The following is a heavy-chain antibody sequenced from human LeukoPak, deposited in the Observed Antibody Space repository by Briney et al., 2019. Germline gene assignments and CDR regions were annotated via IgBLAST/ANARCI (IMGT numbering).Heavy chain of an antibody. J-gene: IGHJ5*02. CDR3: ARCSMVDAASPGT. Sequence: ASVKVSCKASGYTFTGYYIHWVRQASGQGLEWMGRINPNSGVTNYAQKFQGRVTMTRDTSISTAYMDLSSLTYDDTAFYYCARCSMVDAASPGTWGQGTLVTVAS. CDR1: GYTFTGYY. V-gene: IGHV1-2*06. CDR2: INPNSGVT. D-gene: IGHD2-15*01.